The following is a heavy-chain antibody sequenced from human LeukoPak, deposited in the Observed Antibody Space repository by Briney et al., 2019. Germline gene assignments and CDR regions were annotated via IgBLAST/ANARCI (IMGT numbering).Heavy chain of an antibody. CDR1: GGSISNADYY. V-gene: IGHV4-39*01. D-gene: IGHD6-13*01. CDR3: ARQLPTAAADTRGYFEY. CDR2: IFYGERN. J-gene: IGHJ4*01. Sequence: SETLSLTCSVSGGSISNADYYWGWVRQAPGKGLEWIGSIFYGERNHYNPSLKSRATMSVDTSKNQFSLKLTSVPAADAAMYYCARQLPTAAADTRGYFEYWGQGAVVTVSS.